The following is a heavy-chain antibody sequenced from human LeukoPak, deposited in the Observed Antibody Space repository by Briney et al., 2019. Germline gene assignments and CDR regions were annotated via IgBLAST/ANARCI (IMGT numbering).Heavy chain of an antibody. J-gene: IGHJ5*02. CDR3: ARDRLFTMVRASDWFDP. D-gene: IGHD3-10*01. CDR1: DVSFSGYY. Sequence: PSETLSLTCAVYDVSFSGYYWSWIRQPPGKGLEWIGEINQSGSTNYNPSLKSRVTISLDTSRNQFSLKLNSVTAADTAVYYCARDRLFTMVRASDWFDPWGQGTLVTVSS. V-gene: IGHV4-34*01. CDR2: INQSGST.